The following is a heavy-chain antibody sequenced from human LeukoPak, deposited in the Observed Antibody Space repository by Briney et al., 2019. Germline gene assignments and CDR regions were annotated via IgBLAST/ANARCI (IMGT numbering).Heavy chain of an antibody. D-gene: IGHD3-10*01. V-gene: IGHV4-34*01. CDR3: ARERIYYGSGGDLTDARLYYYYGMDV. J-gene: IGHJ6*02. Sequence: SETLSLTCAVYGGSFSGYYWSWIRQPPGKGLEWIGEINHSGSTNYNPSLKSRVTISVDTSKNQFSLKLSSVTAADTAVYYCARERIYYGSGGDLTDARLYYYYGMDVWGRGTTVTVSS. CDR1: GGSFSGYY. CDR2: INHSGST.